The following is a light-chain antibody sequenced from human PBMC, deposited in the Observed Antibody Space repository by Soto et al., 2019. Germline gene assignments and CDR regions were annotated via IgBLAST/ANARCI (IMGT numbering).Light chain of an antibody. CDR1: QTVNTY. V-gene: IGKV1-39*01. Sequence: DIQMTQSPSSLSASIGDRVTITCRASQTVNTYLHWYQQKPGKAPKLLIYAASNLQSGVPSRFSGSGSVTNFTLSLNSLQPEDFATYYCQHGYSNPSTFGQGTKVEIK. CDR2: AAS. CDR3: QHGYSNPST. J-gene: IGKJ1*01.